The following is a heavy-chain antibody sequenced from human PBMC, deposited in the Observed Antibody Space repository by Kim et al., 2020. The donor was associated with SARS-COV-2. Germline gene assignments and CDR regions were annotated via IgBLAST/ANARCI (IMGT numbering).Heavy chain of an antibody. Sequence: GGSLRLSCVASGFTFNTYAMTWVRQAPGKGLEWLSAVSGSAGTTYYAGSARGRFTISRDNSKNTLYLHMEIFGVNDTAAYYCAKDWYGRVRFADMWGQG. CDR3: AKDWYGRVRFADM. V-gene: IGHV3-23*01. CDR1: GFTFNTYA. CDR2: VSGSAGTT. D-gene: IGHD3-16*01. J-gene: IGHJ3*02.